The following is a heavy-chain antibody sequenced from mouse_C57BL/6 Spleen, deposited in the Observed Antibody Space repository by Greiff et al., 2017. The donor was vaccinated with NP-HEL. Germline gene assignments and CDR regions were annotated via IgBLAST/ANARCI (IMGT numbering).Heavy chain of an antibody. J-gene: IGHJ2*01. CDR1: GYAFSSSW. CDR2: IYPGDGDT. V-gene: IGHV1-82*01. CDR3: ARLSYYYYFDY. D-gene: IGHD1-1*01. Sequence: QVQLKESGPELVKPGASVKISCKASGYAFSSSWMNWVKQRPGKGLEWIGRIYPGDGDTNYNGKFKGKATLTADKSSSTAYMQLSSLTSEDSAVYFCARLSYYYYFDYWGQGTTLTVSS.